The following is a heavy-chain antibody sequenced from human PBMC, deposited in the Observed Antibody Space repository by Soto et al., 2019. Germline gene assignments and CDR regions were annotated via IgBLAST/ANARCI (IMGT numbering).Heavy chain of an antibody. V-gene: IGHV3-23*01. D-gene: IGHD3-3*01. J-gene: IGHJ6*02. CDR3: TTSVDFWSCGMDV. Sequence: PGGSLRLSCAASGFTFNTYAMTWVRQAPGKGLEWVSVISENSDGIDYADSVKGRFTISRDNSQKTLNLQMNSLRAEDTAVYYCTTSVDFWSCGMDVWGQGTTVTVSS. CDR2: ISENSDGI. CDR1: GFTFNTYA.